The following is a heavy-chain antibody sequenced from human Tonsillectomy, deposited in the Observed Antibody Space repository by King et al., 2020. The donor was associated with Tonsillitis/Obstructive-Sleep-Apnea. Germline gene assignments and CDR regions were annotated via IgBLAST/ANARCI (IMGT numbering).Heavy chain of an antibody. CDR2: SKSKTDGGTT. CDR3: TTDGKIVGAKGFGY. V-gene: IGHV3-15*07. D-gene: IGHD1-26*01. CDR1: GFTFSNAW. Sequence: VQLVESGGGLVKPGGSLRLSCAASGFTFSNAWMNWVRQAPGKGREGGGGSKSKTDGGTTDYAAPVKGRFTIARDDSKNTMYLQMNSLKTEDTALYYCTTDGKIVGAKGFGYWGQGTLVTVST. J-gene: IGHJ4*02.